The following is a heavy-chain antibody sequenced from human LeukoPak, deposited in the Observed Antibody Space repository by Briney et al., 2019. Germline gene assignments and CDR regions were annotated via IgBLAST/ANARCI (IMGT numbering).Heavy chain of an antibody. CDR1: GYTFTIYA. J-gene: IGHJ4*02. CDR3: ARSKRGNPGGLDY. Sequence: ASVIVSCTASGYTFTIYAMHWVRQAPGQRLEWMGWINAGNGNTKYSQKFQGRVTITRDTSASTAYMELSSLRSEDTAVYYCARSKRGNPGGLDYWGQGTLVTVSS. CDR2: INAGNGNT. V-gene: IGHV1-3*01. D-gene: IGHD1-26*01.